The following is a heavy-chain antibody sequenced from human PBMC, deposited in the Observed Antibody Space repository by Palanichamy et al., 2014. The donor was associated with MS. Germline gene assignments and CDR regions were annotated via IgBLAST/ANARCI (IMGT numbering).Heavy chain of an antibody. CDR3: ARVATFGGVMAPYFYMDV. CDR2: IYDSGKT. CDR1: GGSISSNEW. Sequence: QVQLQESGPGLVKPSGTLSLTCAVSGGSISSNEWWSWVRQPPGKGLEWLGDIYDSGKTNYSSSLKSRLAISIDKSKNQFSLNLTSVTAADTAMYYCARVATFGGVMAPYFYMDVWGKGTTVTVSS. J-gene: IGHJ6*03. D-gene: IGHD3-3*01. V-gene: IGHV4-4*02.